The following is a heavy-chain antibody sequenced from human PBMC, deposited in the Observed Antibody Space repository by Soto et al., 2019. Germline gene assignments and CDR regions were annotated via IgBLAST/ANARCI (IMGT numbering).Heavy chain of an antibody. CDR1: GDRLNNYW. CDR3: ARHDGYALYYFDS. CDR2: IYPGDSDT. D-gene: IGHD5-12*01. J-gene: IGHJ4*02. Sequence: QSLNLSGTGSGDRLNNYWIGWVLQMPGKGLEWMGIIYPGDSDTRYSQSFRGQVTISADKPIISAYLQWSSLKASDPAMFYCARHDGYALYYFDSWAQGTLVTVSS. V-gene: IGHV5-51*01.